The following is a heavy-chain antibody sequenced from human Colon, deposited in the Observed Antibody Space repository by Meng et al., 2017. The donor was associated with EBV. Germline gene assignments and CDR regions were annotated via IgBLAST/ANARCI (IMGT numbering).Heavy chain of an antibody. J-gene: IGHJ4*02. CDR3: ARNYYFDY. V-gene: IGHV4-30-4*01. Sequence: RLPVSGLGLVKPSQTLSLTCTVSGGSINSGDYYWSLIRQPPGKGLEWTGYIYYTGSTYYNPSLKSRVTISMDTSKNQFSLRLSSVTAADTAVYYCARNYYFDYWGQGTLVTVSS. CDR1: GGSINSGDYY. CDR2: IYYTGST.